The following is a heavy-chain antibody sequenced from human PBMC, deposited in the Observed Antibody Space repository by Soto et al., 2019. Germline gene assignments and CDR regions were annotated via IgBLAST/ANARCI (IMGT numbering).Heavy chain of an antibody. J-gene: IGHJ4*02. Sequence: VGSLRLSCSASGFTFSSYAMHWVRQAPGKGLEYVSAISSNGGSTYYADSVKGRFTISRDNSKNTLYLQMSSLRAEDTAVYYCVKSPYDFWSGYHSFWGQGTLVTVSS. D-gene: IGHD3-3*01. V-gene: IGHV3-64D*06. CDR2: ISSNGGST. CDR3: VKSPYDFWSGYHSF. CDR1: GFTFSSYA.